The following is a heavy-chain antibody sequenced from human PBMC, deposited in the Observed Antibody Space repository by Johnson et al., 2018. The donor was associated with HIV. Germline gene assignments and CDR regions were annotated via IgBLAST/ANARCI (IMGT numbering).Heavy chain of an antibody. V-gene: IGHV3-13*01. Sequence: VQLVESGGGLVQPGGSLRLSCAASGFTFSSYDMHWVRQRTGTGLEWVSGIGAAGETHYPDPVKGRFTVSRDNANHSLYLHMNNLRVGDTAVYYCARAGLDAFDIWGQGTMVTVSS. CDR3: ARAGLDAFDI. J-gene: IGHJ3*02. CDR1: GFTFSSYD. CDR2: IGAAGET.